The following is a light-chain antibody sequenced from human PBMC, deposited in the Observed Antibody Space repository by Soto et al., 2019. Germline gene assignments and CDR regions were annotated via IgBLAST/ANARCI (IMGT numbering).Light chain of an antibody. CDR1: QAIFNS. CDR3: QQLNSHPRT. J-gene: IGKJ2*01. CDR2: GAS. V-gene: IGKV1-9*01. Sequence: DIQLTQTPIFLSASVGDRVTISCRASQAIFNSLAWYQQKPGKAPNLLIFGASTLQSGVPSRFSGSGSGTEFTLTISSLQPEDFATYYCQQLNSHPRTFGQGTKLEIK.